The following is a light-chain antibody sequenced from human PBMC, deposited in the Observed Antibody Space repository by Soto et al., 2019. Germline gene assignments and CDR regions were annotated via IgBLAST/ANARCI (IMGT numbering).Light chain of an antibody. Sequence: QSALTQPASVSGSPGQSINISCTGTSSDVWGYNYVSWYQQHPGKAPKFMIYEVSNRPSGVSNRFSGSKSGNTASLTISGLQAEDEAAYYCSSYTSSSTPWVFGGGTKLTV. V-gene: IGLV2-14*01. CDR2: EVS. J-gene: IGLJ3*02. CDR3: SSYTSSSTPWV. CDR1: SSDVWGYNY.